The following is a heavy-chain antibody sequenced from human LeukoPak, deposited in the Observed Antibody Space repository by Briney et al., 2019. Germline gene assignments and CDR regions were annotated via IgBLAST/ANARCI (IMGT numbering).Heavy chain of an antibody. V-gene: IGHV3-30*18. CDR2: ISYDGSNK. Sequence: GGSLRLSCAASGFTFSSYGMHWVRQAPGKGLEWVAVISYDGSNKYYADSVKGRFTISGDNSKNTLYLQMNSLRAEDTAVYYCAKDAWTYYYDSSGYYDYWGQGTLVTVSS. J-gene: IGHJ4*02. D-gene: IGHD3-22*01. CDR3: AKDAWTYYYDSSGYYDY. CDR1: GFTFSSYG.